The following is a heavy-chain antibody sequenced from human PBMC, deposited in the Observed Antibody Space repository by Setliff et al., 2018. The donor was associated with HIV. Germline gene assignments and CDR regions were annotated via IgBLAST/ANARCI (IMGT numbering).Heavy chain of an antibody. Sequence: ESLKISCKGSGYRFSSYWIAWVRQMPGKGLEWMGIIYPYDSDTRYSPSFQAQVTISADKSIRTAYLQWSSLKASDTAMYYCARHLGVAGTSGGDYWGQGTLVTVSS. J-gene: IGHJ4*02. CDR2: IYPYDSDT. CDR1: GYRFSSYW. V-gene: IGHV5-51*01. CDR3: ARHLGVAGTSGGDY. D-gene: IGHD6-19*01.